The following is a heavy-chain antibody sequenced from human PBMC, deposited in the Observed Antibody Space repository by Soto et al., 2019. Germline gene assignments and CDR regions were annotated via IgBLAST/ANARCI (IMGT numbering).Heavy chain of an antibody. CDR3: ARDDTIFGVVTYDAFDI. V-gene: IGHV4-4*07. J-gene: IGHJ3*02. CDR2: IYTSGST. CDR1: GGSISSYY. Sequence: PSETLSLTCTVSGGSISSYYWSWIRQPAGKGLEWIGRIYTSGSTNYNPSLKSRVTMSVDTSKNQFSLKLSSVTAADTAVYYCARDDTIFGVVTYDAFDIWGQGTMVTVSS. D-gene: IGHD3-3*01.